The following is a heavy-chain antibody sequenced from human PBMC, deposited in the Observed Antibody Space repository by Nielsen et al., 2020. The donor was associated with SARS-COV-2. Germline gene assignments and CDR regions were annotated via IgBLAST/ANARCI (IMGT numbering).Heavy chain of an antibody. D-gene: IGHD2-15*01. Sequence: SETLSLTCSISGGSMNFFYWSWIRQAPRKGPEWIAYNYNSAKTMYNSSLKSRVTMSVDTSKNQLSLRLTSVTAADTAVYYCARGRAPLRYWGQGTLVTVSS. J-gene: IGHJ4*02. CDR2: NYNSAKT. CDR3: ARGRAPLRY. V-gene: IGHV4-59*01. CDR1: GGSMNFFY.